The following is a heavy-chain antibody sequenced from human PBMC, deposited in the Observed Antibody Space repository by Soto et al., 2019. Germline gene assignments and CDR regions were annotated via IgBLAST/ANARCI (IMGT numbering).Heavy chain of an antibody. D-gene: IGHD4-17*01. Sequence: PSETLSLTCTVSGGSLNSEHYHWTWIRQAPGKGLEWIGYIHYTGSVRYNPSLQSRITMSVDTSKNLFSLNLSSVTAADTAVYFCVREDDGGHREYYGLDVWGQGTMVTVSS. CDR1: GGSLNSEHYH. CDR2: IHYTGSV. V-gene: IGHV4-30-4*01. CDR3: VREDDGGHREYYGLDV. J-gene: IGHJ6*02.